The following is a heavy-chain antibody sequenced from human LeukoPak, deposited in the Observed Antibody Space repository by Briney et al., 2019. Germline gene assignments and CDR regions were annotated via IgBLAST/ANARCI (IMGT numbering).Heavy chain of an antibody. D-gene: IGHD6-13*01. CDR2: ISYDGSNK. J-gene: IGHJ6*02. CDR1: GFTFSSYA. CDR3: ARASSSWTVYYYYGMDV. Sequence: GGSLRLSCAASGFTFSSYAMLWVRQAPGKGLEWVAVISYDGSNKYYADSVKGRFTISRDNSKNTLYLQMNSLRAEDTAVYYCARASSSWTVYYYYGMDVWGQGTTVTVS. V-gene: IGHV3-30*04.